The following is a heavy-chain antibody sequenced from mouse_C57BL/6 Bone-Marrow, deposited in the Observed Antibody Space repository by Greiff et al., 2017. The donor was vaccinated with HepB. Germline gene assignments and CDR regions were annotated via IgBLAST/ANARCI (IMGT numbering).Heavy chain of an antibody. Sequence: QVQLQQSGAELVKPGASVKLSCKASGYTFTEYTIHWVKQRSGQGLEWIGWFYPGSGSIKYNEKFKDKATLTADKSSSTVYMELSRLTSEDSAVYFCARHEDLYYGSFYWYFDVWGTGTTVTVSS. CDR2: FYPGSGSI. D-gene: IGHD1-1*01. V-gene: IGHV1-62-2*01. CDR1: GYTFTEYT. J-gene: IGHJ1*03. CDR3: ARHEDLYYGSFYWYFDV.